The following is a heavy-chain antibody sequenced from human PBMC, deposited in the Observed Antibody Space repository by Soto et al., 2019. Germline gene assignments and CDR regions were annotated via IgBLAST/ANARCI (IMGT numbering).Heavy chain of an antibody. CDR3: ARWGHVLRYFDP. D-gene: IGHD3-9*01. Sequence: SETLSLTCAVYGGSFSGYYWSWIRQPPGKGLEWIGEINHSGSTNYNPSLKSRVTISVDTSKNQFSLKLSSVTAADTAVYYCARWGHVLRYFDPWGQGTLVTVSS. V-gene: IGHV4-34*01. CDR2: INHSGST. J-gene: IGHJ5*02. CDR1: GGSFSGYY.